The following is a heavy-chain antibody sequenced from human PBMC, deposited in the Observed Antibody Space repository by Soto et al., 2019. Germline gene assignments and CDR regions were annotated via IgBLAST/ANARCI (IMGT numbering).Heavy chain of an antibody. D-gene: IGHD6-13*01. CDR3: ARGVIAAAGYFDY. CDR1: GGSFSGYY. CDR2: INHSGST. J-gene: IGHJ4*02. V-gene: IGHV4-34*01. Sequence: QVQLQQWGAGLLKPSETLSLTCAVYGGSFSGYYWSWIRQPPGKGLEWIGEINHSGSTNYNPSLKSRVTISVDTSKNQFSLKLGSVTAADTAVYYCARGVIAAAGYFDYWGQGTLVTVSS.